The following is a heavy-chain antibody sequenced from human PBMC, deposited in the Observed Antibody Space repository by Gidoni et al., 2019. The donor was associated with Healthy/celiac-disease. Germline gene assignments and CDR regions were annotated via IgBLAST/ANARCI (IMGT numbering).Heavy chain of an antibody. CDR2: ITQDGSEK. Sequence: EVQLVESGGGLVQPGGSLRLSCAASGFTFSGYWMSWVRQAPGKGLEWVANITQDGSEKYYVDSVKGRFTISRDNAKNSLYLQMNSLRAEDTAVYYCARWGRRIAAPNNWFDPWGQGILVTVSS. D-gene: IGHD6-13*01. CDR1: GFTFSGYW. CDR3: ARWGRRIAAPNNWFDP. J-gene: IGHJ5*02. V-gene: IGHV3-7*03.